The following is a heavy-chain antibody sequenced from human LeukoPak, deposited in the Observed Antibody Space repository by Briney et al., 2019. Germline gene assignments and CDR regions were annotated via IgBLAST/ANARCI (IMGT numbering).Heavy chain of an antibody. CDR3: AQDDYDTSAYYYDENAFDI. CDR1: GFTFSSYD. J-gene: IGHJ3*02. CDR2: ISGSCGST. D-gene: IGHD3-22*01. Sequence: QSGGSLRLSCAASGFTFSSYDMSWVRQAPGKGLEWVSVISGSCGSTYYADSVKGRFTISRDNSKNTLYLQMNSLRAEDTAVYYCAQDDYDTSAYYYDENAFDIWGQGTMVTVSS. V-gene: IGHV3-23*01.